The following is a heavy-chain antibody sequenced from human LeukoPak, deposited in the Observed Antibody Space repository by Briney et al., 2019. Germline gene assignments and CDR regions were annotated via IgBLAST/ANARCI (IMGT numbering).Heavy chain of an antibody. CDR3: ARDNDRSGYHFWYFDL. CDR1: GGSITSTNY. D-gene: IGHD3-22*01. CDR2: VNLQGST. Sequence: PSGTLSLTCGVSGGSITSTNYWTWVRQPPGKGLEWIGDVNLQGSTNYNPSLMGRVAISVDMSENHISLQLTSVTAADTAVYYCARDNDRSGYHFWYFDLWGRGTLVTVSS. V-gene: IGHV4-4*02. J-gene: IGHJ2*01.